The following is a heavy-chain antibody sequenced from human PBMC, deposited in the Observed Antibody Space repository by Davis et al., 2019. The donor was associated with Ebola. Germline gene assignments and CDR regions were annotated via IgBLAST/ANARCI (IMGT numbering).Heavy chain of an antibody. D-gene: IGHD2-2*01. Sequence: SETLSLTCALYGGSFSGYYRSRIRQRPGKGLEWIGEINHSGSINYIPSLKSRVTISVDTSKNQFSLKLSSVTAADTAVYYCARGFSNIVVVPAASWFDPWGQGTLVTVSS. CDR1: GGSFSGYY. J-gene: IGHJ5*02. CDR3: ARGFSNIVVVPAASWFDP. CDR2: INHSGSI. V-gene: IGHV4-34*01.